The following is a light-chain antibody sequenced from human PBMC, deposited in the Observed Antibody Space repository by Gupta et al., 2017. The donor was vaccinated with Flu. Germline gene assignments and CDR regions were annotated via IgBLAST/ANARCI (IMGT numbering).Light chain of an antibody. Sequence: QSVLTQPPSVSGPPGQRVTIPCTGSSSNIGAGYDVHWYRQLPGTAPKLLIYGNDNRPSGVPDRFSASKSGTSASLAITGLQAEDEADYYCQSYDSSLSGYVFGTGTTVTVL. CDR2: GND. J-gene: IGLJ1*01. CDR1: SSNIGAGYD. CDR3: QSYDSSLSGYV. V-gene: IGLV1-40*01.